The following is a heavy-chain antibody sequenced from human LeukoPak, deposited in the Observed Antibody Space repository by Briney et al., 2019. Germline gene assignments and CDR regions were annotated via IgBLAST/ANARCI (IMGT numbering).Heavy chain of an antibody. J-gene: IGHJ4*02. CDR3: ARGAFISAVGTSDY. V-gene: IGHV1-46*01. D-gene: IGHD6-13*01. Sequence: ASVKVSCKASGYTFTTYYMHWVRQAPGQGLEWMGIIDPSGGSTNYAQKFQARVTMTRDTSTSTVYLELSSLRSEDTAVYYCARGAFISAVGTSDYWGQGILVTVSS. CDR2: IDPSGGST. CDR1: GYTFTTYY.